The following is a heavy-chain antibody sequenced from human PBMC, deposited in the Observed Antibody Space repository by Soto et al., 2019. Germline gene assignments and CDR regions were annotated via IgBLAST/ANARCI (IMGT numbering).Heavy chain of an antibody. J-gene: IGHJ4*02. V-gene: IGHV1-8*01. Sequence: QVQLVQSGAEVKKPGASVKVSCKASGYTFTSYDINWVRQATGQGLEWMGWMNPNSGNTGYAQKFQGRVTMTRNTSIRTAYMELSSLRSEDTAVYYCARGLSTIPLVRGVIGYWGQGTLVTVSS. CDR1: GYTFTSYD. D-gene: IGHD3-10*01. CDR2: MNPNSGNT. CDR3: ARGLSTIPLVRGVIGY.